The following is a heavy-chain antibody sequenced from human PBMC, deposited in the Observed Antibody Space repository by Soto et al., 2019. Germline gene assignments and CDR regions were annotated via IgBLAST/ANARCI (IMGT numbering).Heavy chain of an antibody. D-gene: IGHD6-13*01. CDR3: ARDAIAAAGTRFDY. CDR2: IIPIFGTA. J-gene: IGHJ4*02. Sequence: QVQLVQSGAEVKKPGSSVKVSCKASGGTFSSYAISWVRQAPGQVLEWMGGIIPIFGTANYAQKFQGRVTITAEKSTSTAYMGLRSLRSEDTAVYYCARDAIAAAGTRFDYWGQGTLVTVSS. V-gene: IGHV1-69*06. CDR1: GGTFSSYA.